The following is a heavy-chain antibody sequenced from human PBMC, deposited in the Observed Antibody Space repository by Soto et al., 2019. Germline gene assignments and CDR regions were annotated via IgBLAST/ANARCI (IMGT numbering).Heavy chain of an antibody. Sequence: GGSLRLSCAASGFTFSSYWMHWVRQAPGKGLVWVSRINSDGSSTSYADSVKGRFTISRDNAKNTLYLQMNSLRAEDTAVYYCARRRHYYDSSGYFDAFDIWGQGTMVTVSS. CDR2: INSDGSST. J-gene: IGHJ3*02. CDR1: GFTFSSYW. CDR3: ARRRHYYDSSGYFDAFDI. D-gene: IGHD3-22*01. V-gene: IGHV3-74*01.